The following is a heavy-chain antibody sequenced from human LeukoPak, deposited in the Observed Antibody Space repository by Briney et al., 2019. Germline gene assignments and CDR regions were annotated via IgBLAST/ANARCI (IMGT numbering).Heavy chain of an antibody. V-gene: IGHV4-34*01. CDR3: ARARRVYSSSWYAVPSPYFDY. CDR2: INHSGST. J-gene: IGHJ4*02. CDR1: GGSFSGYY. Sequence: PSETLSLTCAVYGGSFSGYYWSWIRQPPGKGLEWIGEINHSGSTNYNPSLKSRVTISVDTSKNQFSLKLSSVTAADTAVYYCARARRVYSSSWYAVPSPYFDYWGQGTLVTVSS. D-gene: IGHD6-13*01.